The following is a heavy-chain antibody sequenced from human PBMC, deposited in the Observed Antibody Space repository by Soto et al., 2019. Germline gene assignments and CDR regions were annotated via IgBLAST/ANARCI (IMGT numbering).Heavy chain of an antibody. CDR2: ISGSGGST. Sequence: EVQLLESGGGLVQPGGSLRLSCAASGFTFSSYAMSWVRQAPGKGLEWVSAISGSGGSTYYADSVKGRFTISRDNSKNALSLQMNSERAEDRAVYYSESPPSRYDFWRRYSLEDYWGQGTLGNVSS. CDR3: ESPPSRYDFWRRYSLEDY. V-gene: IGHV3-23*01. CDR1: GFTFSSYA. J-gene: IGHJ4*02. D-gene: IGHD3-3*01.